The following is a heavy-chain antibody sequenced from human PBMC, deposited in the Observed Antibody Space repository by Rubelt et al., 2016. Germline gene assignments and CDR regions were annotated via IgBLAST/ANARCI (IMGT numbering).Heavy chain of an antibody. V-gene: IGHV1-69*04. CDR1: GGTFSSYA. D-gene: IGHD5-24*01. Sequence: QVQLVQSGAEVKKPGSSVKVSCKASGGTFSSYAISWVRQAPGQGLEWMGRIIPILGIANYAQKFQGRVTITADKSTSTAYMELRSLRSEDTAVYYCARDGYNDIWGFFDYWGQGTLVTVSS. CDR2: IIPILGIA. CDR3: ARDGYNDIWGFFDY. J-gene: IGHJ4*02.